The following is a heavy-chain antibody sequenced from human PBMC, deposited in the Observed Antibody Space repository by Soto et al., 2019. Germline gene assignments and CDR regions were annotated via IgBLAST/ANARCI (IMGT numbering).Heavy chain of an antibody. V-gene: IGHV4-61*01. CDR2: IYSSGST. D-gene: IGHD2-2*01. Sequence: ASETLSLTCTVSGGSVSSGSYYWSWIRHPPGKGLEWIGYIYSSGSTNYNPSLKSRVTISVDTSKNQFSLKLSSVTAADTAVYYCARYCSSTSCLFDYWGQGTLVTVSS. CDR1: GGSVSSGSYY. J-gene: IGHJ4*02. CDR3: ARYCSSTSCLFDY.